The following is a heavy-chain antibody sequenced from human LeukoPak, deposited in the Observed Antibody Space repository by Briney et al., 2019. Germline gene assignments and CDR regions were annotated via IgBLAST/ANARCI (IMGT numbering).Heavy chain of an antibody. D-gene: IGHD2-21*02. V-gene: IGHV4-59*01. CDR1: GGSISTYY. CDR2: IYYTGST. J-gene: IGHJ4*02. CDR3: ARAGAYCDGDCYSPSGFDY. Sequence: SETLSLTCTVSGGSISTYYWSWIRQPPGKGLEWIGYIYYTGSTNYNPSLKSRVTISVDTSKNQFSLKLSSVTAADTAVYYCARAGAYCDGDCYSPSGFDYWGQGTLVTDSS.